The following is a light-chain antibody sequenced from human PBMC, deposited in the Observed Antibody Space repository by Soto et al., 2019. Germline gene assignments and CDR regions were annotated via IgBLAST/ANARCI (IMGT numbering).Light chain of an antibody. V-gene: IGKV3-20*01. Sequence: EIGLTQSPGTLSLSPGERATLSCMSSQSVSSSYLAWYQQKPGQAPRLLIYGASSRATGIPDRFSGSGSGTDFTLTISRLEPEDFAVYYCQQYGSSPPITFGQGTRLEIK. J-gene: IGKJ5*01. CDR2: GAS. CDR1: QSVSSSY. CDR3: QQYGSSPPIT.